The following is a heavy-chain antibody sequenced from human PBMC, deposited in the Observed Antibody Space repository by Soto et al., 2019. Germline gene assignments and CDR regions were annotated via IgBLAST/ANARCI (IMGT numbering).Heavy chain of an antibody. Sequence: LSLTCAASGFTFSNNYMSWVRQTPGKGLEWLSLIYTGGNTHYADSVKGRFTISRDDSRNTVSLQMNSLSAEDTGVYYCARVVAQIDFWGQGTLVTVSS. V-gene: IGHV3-66*01. CDR1: GFTFSNNY. CDR2: IYTGGNT. J-gene: IGHJ4*02. D-gene: IGHD5-12*01. CDR3: ARVVAQIDF.